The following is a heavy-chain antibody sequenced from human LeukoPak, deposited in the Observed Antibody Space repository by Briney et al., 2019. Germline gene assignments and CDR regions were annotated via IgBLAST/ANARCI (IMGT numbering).Heavy chain of an antibody. CDR3: ARSLYPSGSFFDY. D-gene: IGHD6-13*01. V-gene: IGHV3-7*01. J-gene: IGHJ4*02. Sequence: WGSLRLSCAASGFSFSSYWLSWVCQAPAAGLEWGANIKQDVSEKYYVDSVNRRFTISRDNAKNSLYLQMNSLRAEDTAVYYCARSLYPSGSFFDYWGQGTLVTVSS. CDR1: GFSFSSYW. CDR2: IKQDVSEK.